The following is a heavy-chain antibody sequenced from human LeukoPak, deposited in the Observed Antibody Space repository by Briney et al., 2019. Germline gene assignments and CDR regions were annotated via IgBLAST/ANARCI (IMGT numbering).Heavy chain of an antibody. CDR2: IYPGDYDT. D-gene: IGHD2-21*02. V-gene: IGHV5-51*01. J-gene: IGHJ6*03. Sequence: GEFLKISCKGSGYRLTSYWIGWVRQMPGKGLEWMGIIYPGDYDTRFSTSFQGQVAISADKSISTAYLQWSSLKASDTAMYYCARIASDYYYYYYMDVWGKGTTVTVSS. CDR1: GYRLTSYW. CDR3: ARIASDYYYYYYMDV.